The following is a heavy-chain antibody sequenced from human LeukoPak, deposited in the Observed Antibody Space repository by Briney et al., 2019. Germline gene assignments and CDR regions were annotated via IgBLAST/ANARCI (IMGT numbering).Heavy chain of an antibody. V-gene: IGHV3-74*01. J-gene: IGHJ4*02. Sequence: GGSLRLSCAASGFTFTTYWMHWVRQAPGKGLVWVSHINSDGSITSYADSVKGRFTISRDNAKNTLYLQMNSLRAEDTAVYYCARRIAAAAAPYYFGYWGQGTLVTVSS. D-gene: IGHD6-13*01. CDR2: INSDGSIT. CDR1: GFTFTTYW. CDR3: ARRIAAAAAPYYFGY.